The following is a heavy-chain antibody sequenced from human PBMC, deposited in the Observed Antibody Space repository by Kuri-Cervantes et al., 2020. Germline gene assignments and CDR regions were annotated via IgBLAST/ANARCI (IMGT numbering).Heavy chain of an antibody. V-gene: IGHV2-5*02. Sequence: SGPTLVKPTQTLTLTCTFSGFSLTTSGVGVGWIRQPPGKALEWLALIYWDDDKRYNPSLRSRLSITKDTSENQVVLTMINVDPVDTATYYCAHTIPLRSSTNWNFGSFDYWGQGTLVTVSS. D-gene: IGHD1-7*01. CDR3: AHTIPLRSSTNWNFGSFDY. CDR1: GFSLTTSGVG. J-gene: IGHJ4*02. CDR2: IYWDDDK.